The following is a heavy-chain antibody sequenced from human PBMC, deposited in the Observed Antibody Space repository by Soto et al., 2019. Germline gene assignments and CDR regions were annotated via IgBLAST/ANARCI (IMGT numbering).Heavy chain of an antibody. Sequence: QVKLVQSGAEVKKPGASVKVSCKASGYTFTSYDINWVRQATGQGLEWMGWMNPNSGNTGYAQKFQGRVTMTRNTSISTAHMELSSLRSEDTAAYYWATLFMVRGVYYFDYWGQGTLVTVSS. J-gene: IGHJ4*02. D-gene: IGHD3-10*01. V-gene: IGHV1-8*01. CDR1: GYTFTSYD. CDR3: ATLFMVRGVYYFDY. CDR2: MNPNSGNT.